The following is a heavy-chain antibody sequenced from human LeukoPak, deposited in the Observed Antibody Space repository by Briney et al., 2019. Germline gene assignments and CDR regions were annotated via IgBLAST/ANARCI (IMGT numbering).Heavy chain of an antibody. CDR1: GDSVSSNGES. V-gene: IGHV6-1*01. CDR3: GRETDFGVVTN. Sequence: SQTLSLTCAMSGDSVSSNGESWNWIRQSPSRGLEWLGRTYYRSQQWHSDYAPSVKGRIVLNPDTSKNQFYLQLNSMTPEDTAVYYCGRETDFGVVTNWGQGTLVTVSS. D-gene: IGHD3-3*01. J-gene: IGHJ4*02. CDR2: TYYRSQQWHS.